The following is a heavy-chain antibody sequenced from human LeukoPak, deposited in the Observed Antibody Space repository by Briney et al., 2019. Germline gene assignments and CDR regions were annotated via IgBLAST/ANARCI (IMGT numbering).Heavy chain of an antibody. V-gene: IGHV3-23*01. CDR2: ITGSGGST. D-gene: IGHD5-12*01. CDR3: ATLMRGPTGYSGYGGEDY. J-gene: IGHJ4*02. CDR1: GFTFSNYA. Sequence: GSLRLSCAASGFTFSNYAMTWVRQAQGKGLQWVSAITGSGGSTYYADSVKGRFAISRDNSKNTLYLQMNSLSAEDTAVYYCATLMRGPTGYSGYGGEDYWGQGTLVTVSS.